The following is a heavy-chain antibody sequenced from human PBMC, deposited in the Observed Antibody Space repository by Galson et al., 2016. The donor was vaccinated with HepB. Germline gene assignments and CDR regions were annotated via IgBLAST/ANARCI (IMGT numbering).Heavy chain of an antibody. CDR2: ITSRSTAI. CDR1: GFTLSSYS. Sequence: SLRLSCAASGFTLSSYSMNWVRQTPGKGLEWVSYITSRSTAIYYADSVKGRSTISRDNARNSLYLQMNSLRAEDTAVYYSAREGTGSSSFIYYYYGMDVWGQGTTVTVSS. V-gene: IGHV3-48*04. J-gene: IGHJ6*02. CDR3: AREGTGSSSFIYYYYGMDV. D-gene: IGHD6-13*01.